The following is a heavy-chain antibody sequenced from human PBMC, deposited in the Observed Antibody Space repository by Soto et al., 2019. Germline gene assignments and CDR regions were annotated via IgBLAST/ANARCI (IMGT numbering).Heavy chain of an antibody. Sequence: EVHLVESGGGLVQPGGSLRLSCAASGFTFRYYWLHWVRQVPGRGPVWVSGINNDGSDTFYADFVEGRSTISRDNAKNTVYLRMDSLRAEDTAIYYCGSLFEFWGQGTLVTVPS. J-gene: IGHJ4*02. CDR1: GFTFRYYW. V-gene: IGHV3-74*01. CDR2: INNDGSDT. CDR3: GSLFEF.